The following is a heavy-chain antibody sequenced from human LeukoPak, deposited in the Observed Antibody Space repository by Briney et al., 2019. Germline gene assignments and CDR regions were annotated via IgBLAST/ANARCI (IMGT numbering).Heavy chain of an antibody. J-gene: IGHJ4*02. CDR2: ISYDGSDK. D-gene: IGHD3-22*01. CDR3: AKDKEGYYYDSSGPTD. Sequence: PGGSLRLSCAASGFTFSSYGMHWVRQAPGKGLEWVAVISYDGSDKYYADSVKGRFTISRDNSKNTLYLQMNSLRAEDTAVYYCAKDKEGYYYDSSGPTDWGQGTLVTVSS. CDR1: GFTFSSYG. V-gene: IGHV3-30*18.